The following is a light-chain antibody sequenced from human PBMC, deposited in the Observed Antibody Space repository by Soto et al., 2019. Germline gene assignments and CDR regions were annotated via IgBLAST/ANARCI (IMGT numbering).Light chain of an antibody. CDR1: QSVTTN. V-gene: IGKV3-15*01. Sequence: EIVMTQSPAALSVSPGERATVSCRASQSVTTNLAWYQQKPGQAPRLLIYGASTRATGIPARFSGSGSGTEVTLTISSLQYEDVAVYYCQQFGGSPRLSFGGGTKVEI. J-gene: IGKJ4*01. CDR2: GAS. CDR3: QQFGGSPRLS.